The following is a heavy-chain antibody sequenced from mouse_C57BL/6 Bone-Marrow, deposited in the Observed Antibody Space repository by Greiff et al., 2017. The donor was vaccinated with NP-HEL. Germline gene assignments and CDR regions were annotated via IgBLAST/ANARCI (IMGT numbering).Heavy chain of an antibody. V-gene: IGHV1-18*01. J-gene: IGHJ1*03. CDR2: INPNNGGT. D-gene: IGHD1-1*01. CDR3: ARRTTVVATNWYFDV. CDR1: GYTFTDYN. Sequence: EVKLQQSGPELVKPGASVKIPCKASGYTFTDYNMDWVKQSHGKSLEWIGDINPNNGGTIYNQKFKGKATLTVDKSSSTAYMELRSLTSEDTAVYYCARRTTVVATNWYFDVWGTGTTVTVSS.